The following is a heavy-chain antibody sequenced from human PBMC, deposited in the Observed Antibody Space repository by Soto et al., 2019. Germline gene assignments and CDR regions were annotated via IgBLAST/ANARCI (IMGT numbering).Heavy chain of an antibody. J-gene: IGHJ6*02. CDR2: ISRSGRTI. V-gene: IGHV3-48*02. CDR3: VRKTYYGDYGMDV. Sequence: EVQLVESGGDLVQPGGSLRLSCAASGFTFSGYSMNWIRQAPGEGLEWISSISRSGRTIYYAASVRGRFTISRDNAKNSLYLQMNSLRDEDTAVYYCVRKTYYGDYGMDVCGQGTTVTVSS. CDR1: GFTFSGYS. D-gene: IGHD3-10*01.